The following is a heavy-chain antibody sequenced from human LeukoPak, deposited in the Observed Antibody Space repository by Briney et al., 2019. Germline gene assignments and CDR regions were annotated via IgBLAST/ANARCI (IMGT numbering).Heavy chain of an antibody. CDR2: IYTSGST. CDR1: GGSISSGSYY. D-gene: IGHD3-3*01. CDR3: ARGDFWSGFYAFDI. J-gene: IGHJ3*02. Sequence: SRTLSLTCTVSGGSISSGSYYWSWIRQPAGKGLEWIGRIYTSGSTNYNPSLKSRVTISVDTSKNQFSLKLSSVTAADTAVYYCARGDFWSGFYAFDIWGQGTMVTVSS. V-gene: IGHV4-61*02.